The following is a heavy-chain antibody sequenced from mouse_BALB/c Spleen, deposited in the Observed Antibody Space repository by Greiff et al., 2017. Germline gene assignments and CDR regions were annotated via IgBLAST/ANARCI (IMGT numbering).Heavy chain of an antibody. CDR1: GFAFSSYD. V-gene: IGHV5-12-1*01. J-gene: IGHJ3*01. D-gene: IGHD3-1*01. CDR2: ISSGGGST. Sequence: EVKVVESGGGLVKPGGSLKLSCAASGFAFSSYDMSWVRQTPEKRLEWVAYISSGGGSTYYPDTVKGRFTISRDNAKNTLYLQMSSLKSEDTAMYYCARGSGYGFAYWGQGTLVTVSA. CDR3: ARGSGYGFAY.